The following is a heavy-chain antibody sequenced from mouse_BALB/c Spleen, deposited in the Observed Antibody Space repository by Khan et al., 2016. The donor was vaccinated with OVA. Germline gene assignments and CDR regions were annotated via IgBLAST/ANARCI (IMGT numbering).Heavy chain of an antibody. CDR3: AGYDYYYYREGVSY. CDR1: GFTFSTYG. V-gene: IGHV5-6*01. J-gene: IGHJ3*02. CDR2: VSSGGSYT. D-gene: IGHD1-1*01. Sequence: EVELVESGGDLVKPGGSLKLSCAASGFTFSTYGMSWVRQTPDKRLEWVATVSSGGSYTYYPARVTGLFIISRDNAKHTLYLQMSSLKSEDTAMFDCAGYDYYYYREGVSYWGQGTMVTVSA.